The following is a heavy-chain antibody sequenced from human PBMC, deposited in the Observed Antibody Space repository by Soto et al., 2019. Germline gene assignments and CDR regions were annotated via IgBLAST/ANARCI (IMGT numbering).Heavy chain of an antibody. D-gene: IGHD6-13*01. CDR1: GFTFRTYA. CDR2: ISYDGTNK. V-gene: IGHV3-30*07. CDR3: ARGDSNSWSDY. Sequence: QVQLVESGGGVVQPGRSLRLSCAASGFTFRTYAMDWVRQAPGKGLEWVAVISYDGTNKYYADSVKGRFTISRDNSKNTFSVQVNSLRPGDTGVFYCARGDSNSWSDYWGQGTLVTVSS. J-gene: IGHJ4*02.